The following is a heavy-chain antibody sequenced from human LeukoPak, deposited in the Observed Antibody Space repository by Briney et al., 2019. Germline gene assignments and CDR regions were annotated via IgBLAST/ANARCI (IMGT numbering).Heavy chain of an antibody. D-gene: IGHD6-19*01. V-gene: IGHV4-59*12. CDR1: GGSISSYY. CDR2: IYYSGST. Sequence: PSDTLSLTCTVSGGSISSYYWSWIRQPPGKGLEWIGYIYYSGSTNYNPSLKSRVTISVDTSKNQFSLKLSSVTAADTAVYYCAGEAVAGSYYYYYGMDVWGQGTTVTVSS. J-gene: IGHJ6*02. CDR3: AGEAVAGSYYYYYGMDV.